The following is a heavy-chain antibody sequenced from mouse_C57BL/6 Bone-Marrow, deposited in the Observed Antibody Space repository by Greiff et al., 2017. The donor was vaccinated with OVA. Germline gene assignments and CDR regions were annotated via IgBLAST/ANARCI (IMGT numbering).Heavy chain of an antibody. D-gene: IGHD2-3*01. CDR3: AISDDGYPRYY. V-gene: IGHV1-74*01. CDR2: IHPSDSET. Sequence: VQLQQPGAELAKPGASVKVTCKASGYSFTSYWMHWVQQWPGQGLEWIGRIHPSDSETNYNQKFKGKDTLTVDKSSSTAYMQLSSLTSEDSAVYYCAISDDGYPRYYWGQGTTLTVSS. J-gene: IGHJ2*01. CDR1: GYSFTSYW.